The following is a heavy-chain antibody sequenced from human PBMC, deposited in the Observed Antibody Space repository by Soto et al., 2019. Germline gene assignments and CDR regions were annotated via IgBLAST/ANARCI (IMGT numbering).Heavy chain of an antibody. J-gene: IGHJ3*02. V-gene: IGHV3-21*01. D-gene: IGHD2-2*01. CDR3: ARLELGYCSSTSCNDAFDI. CDR1: GFTFSSYS. Sequence: GGSLRPSCAASGFTFSSYSMNWVRQAPGKGLEWVSSISSSSSYIYYADSVKGRFTISRDNAKNSLYLQMNSLRAEDTAVYYCARLELGYCSSTSCNDAFDIWGQGTMVTVSS. CDR2: ISSSSSYI.